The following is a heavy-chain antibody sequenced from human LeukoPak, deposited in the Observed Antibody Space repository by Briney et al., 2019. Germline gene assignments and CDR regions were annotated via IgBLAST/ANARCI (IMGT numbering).Heavy chain of an antibody. D-gene: IGHD3-3*01. CDR2: INWNGGST. Sequence: GGSLRLSCAASGFTFSSYSMNWVRQVPGKGLEWVSGINWNGGSTGYADSVKGRFTISRDNAKNSLYLQMNSLRAEDTALYYCARDQFGVIIVTSQYYFDYWGQGTLVTVSS. CDR1: GFTFSSYS. CDR3: ARDQFGVIIVTSQYYFDY. J-gene: IGHJ4*02. V-gene: IGHV3-20*04.